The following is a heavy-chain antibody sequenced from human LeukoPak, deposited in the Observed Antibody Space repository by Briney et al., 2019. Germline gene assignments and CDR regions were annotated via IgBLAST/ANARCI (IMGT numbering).Heavy chain of an antibody. Sequence: GGSLRLSCAASGFTFSSYWMNWVRQAPGKGLEWVANIKQDGSEKKYVDSVKGRFTVSRDNAKNSLYLQMNSLRAEDTAMYYCMTASRSSSWPPPTWGQGTLVTVSS. J-gene: IGHJ5*02. CDR1: GFTFSSYW. CDR3: MTASRSSSWPPPT. CDR2: IKQDGSEK. D-gene: IGHD6-13*01. V-gene: IGHV3-7*01.